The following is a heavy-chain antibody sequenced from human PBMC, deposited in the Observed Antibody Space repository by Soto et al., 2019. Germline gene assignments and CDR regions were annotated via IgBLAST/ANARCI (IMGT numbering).Heavy chain of an antibody. CDR1: GFTFSSYG. CDR2: ISYDGSNK. Sequence: PGGSLRLSCAASGFTFSSYGMHWVRQAPGKGLEWVAVISYDGSNKYYADSVKGRFTISRDNSKNTLYLQMNSLRAEDTAVYYCAKDLRGYSYGHDYWGQGTLVTVSS. D-gene: IGHD5-18*01. J-gene: IGHJ4*02. V-gene: IGHV3-30*18. CDR3: AKDLRGYSYGHDY.